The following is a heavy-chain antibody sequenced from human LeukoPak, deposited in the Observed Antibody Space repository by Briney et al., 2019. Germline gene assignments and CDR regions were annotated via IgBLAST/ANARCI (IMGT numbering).Heavy chain of an antibody. CDR1: GFTFSSYA. V-gene: IGHV3-30*04. CDR3: ARVQYCSGGSCYSGVLGYYYCGMDV. J-gene: IGHJ6*04. CDR2: ISYDGSNK. D-gene: IGHD2-15*01. Sequence: GGSLRLSCAASGFTFSSYAMHWVRQAPGKGLEWVAVISYDGSNKYYADSVKGRFTISRDNSKNTLYLQMNSLRAEDTAVYYCARVQYCSGGSCYSGVLGYYYCGMDVWGKGTTVTVSS.